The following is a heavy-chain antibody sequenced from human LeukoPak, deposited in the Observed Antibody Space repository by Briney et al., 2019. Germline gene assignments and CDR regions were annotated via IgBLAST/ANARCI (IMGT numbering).Heavy chain of an antibody. D-gene: IGHD6-19*01. J-gene: IGHJ4*02. CDR2: ITSSSTYI. CDR1: GFTFSSYW. V-gene: IGHV3-21*01. CDR3: ACSSGWYYFDY. Sequence: GGSLRLSCAASGFTFSSYWMSWVRQAPGKGLEWVSSITSSSTYIYYADSVRGRFTISRDNAKNSLYLQMNSLRAEDTAVYYCACSSGWYYFDYWGQGTLVTVSS.